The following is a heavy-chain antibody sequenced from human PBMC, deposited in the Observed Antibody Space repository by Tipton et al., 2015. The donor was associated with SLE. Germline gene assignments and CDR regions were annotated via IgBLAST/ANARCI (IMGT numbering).Heavy chain of an antibody. D-gene: IGHD3-10*02. CDR2: IYTSGST. CDR3: ARVVFTPQAVTMFFDP. V-gene: IGHV4-59*01. J-gene: IGHJ5*02. Sequence: TLSLTCTVSDGSISSYYWSWIRQPPGKGLEWIGYIYTSGSTNYNPSLKSRVTISVDRSKKQLSLRPTSVTAADTAVYYCARVVFTPQAVTMFFDPWGRGTLVTVTS. CDR1: DGSISSYY.